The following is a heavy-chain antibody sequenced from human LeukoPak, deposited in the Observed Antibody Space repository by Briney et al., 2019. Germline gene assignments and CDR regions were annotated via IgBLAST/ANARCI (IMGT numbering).Heavy chain of an antibody. J-gene: IGHJ6*02. CDR1: GFTFSSYG. CDR2: IRYDGSDK. D-gene: IGHD3-22*01. V-gene: IGHV3-30*02. Sequence: GGSLRLSCAPSGFTFSSYGMHWVRQAPGKGLEWVAFIRYDGSDKHYADSVKGRFTISRDNSKDTLYLQMNSLGPEDTAVYYCAKMGGDYYDSSGYYYYYYGMDVWGQGTTVTVSS. CDR3: AKMGGDYYDSSGYYYYYYGMDV.